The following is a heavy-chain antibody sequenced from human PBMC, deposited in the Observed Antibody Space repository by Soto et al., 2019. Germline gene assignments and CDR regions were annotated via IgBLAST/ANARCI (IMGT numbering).Heavy chain of an antibody. CDR3: ARETGEYFQH. Sequence: SETLSLTCTVSGGFIISDYWIWIRQPPGQGLEWIGYIYYSGSTNYNPSLKSRVTISVDKSKNQFSLKLSSVTAADTAVYYCARETGEYFQHWGQGTLVTVSS. V-gene: IGHV4-59*12. CDR2: IYYSGST. CDR1: GGFIISDY. J-gene: IGHJ1*01.